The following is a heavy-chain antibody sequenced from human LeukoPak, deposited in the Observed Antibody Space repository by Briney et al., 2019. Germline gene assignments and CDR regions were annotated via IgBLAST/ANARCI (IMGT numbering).Heavy chain of an antibody. V-gene: IGHV4-34*01. D-gene: IGHD3-16*02. Sequence: ASESLSLTRAVPGGSLSGNYWNWVRQPPGGGLEWVGEILHIVRTIYNSYLKRRVTVSGDKSKKQVPLKLSSVTAADTAAYYCGRGPASRPSYVYVWGSNRDRPDVVFDIWGQGTMVT. CDR1: GGSLSGNY. J-gene: IGHJ3*02. CDR2: ILHIVRT. CDR3: GRGPASRPSYVYVWGSNRDRPDVVFDI.